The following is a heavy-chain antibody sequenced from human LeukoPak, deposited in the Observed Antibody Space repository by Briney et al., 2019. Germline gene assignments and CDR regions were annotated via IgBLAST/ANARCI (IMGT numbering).Heavy chain of an antibody. J-gene: IGHJ4*02. Sequence: ASVKVSCKASGYTFTSYDINWVRQATGQGLEWMGWMNPNSGNTGYAQKFQGRVTMTRNTSMSTAYMELSSLRSEDTAAYYCARGRGSGSYYNELFFDYWGQGTLVTVSS. V-gene: IGHV1-8*01. CDR3: ARGRGSGSYYNELFFDY. CDR1: GYTFTSYD. CDR2: MNPNSGNT. D-gene: IGHD3-10*01.